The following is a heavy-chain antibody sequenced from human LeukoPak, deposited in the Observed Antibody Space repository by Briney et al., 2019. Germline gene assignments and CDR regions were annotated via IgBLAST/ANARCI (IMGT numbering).Heavy chain of an antibody. CDR3: ARGLRRIPIVF. Sequence: PSETLSLTCAVYGGSFSGYYWSWIRQPPGKGLEWIGEINHSGSTNYNPSLKSRVTISVDTSKNQFSLKLSSVTVADTAVYYCARGLRRIPIVFGGQGTLVTVSS. CDR1: GGSFSGYY. V-gene: IGHV4-34*01. J-gene: IGHJ4*02. CDR2: INHSGST. D-gene: IGHD5/OR15-5a*01.